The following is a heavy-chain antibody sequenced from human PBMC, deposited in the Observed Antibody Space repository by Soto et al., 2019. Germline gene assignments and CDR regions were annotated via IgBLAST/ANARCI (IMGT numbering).Heavy chain of an antibody. CDR3: ARDQVPGLDAFDI. V-gene: IGHV3-21*01. CDR2: ISRSAGNT. CDR1: GFTFSSYS. Sequence: EVQLVESGGGLVKPGGSLRLSCAASGFTFSSYSMNWVRQATGKGLEWVSSISRSAGNTYYADSVKGRFTISRDNAKNSMYLQMNSLRAEDTAVYYCARDQVPGLDAFDIWGQGTMVTVSS. J-gene: IGHJ3*02.